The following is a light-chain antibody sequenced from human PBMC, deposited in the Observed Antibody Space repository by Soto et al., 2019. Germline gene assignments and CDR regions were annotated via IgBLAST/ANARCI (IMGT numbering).Light chain of an antibody. CDR1: QIVLYSSNNKNY. V-gene: IGKV4-1*01. J-gene: IGKJ5*01. Sequence: DIVMTQSPDSLAVSLGERATINCKSSQIVLYSSNNKNYLAWYQQKPGQPPKVLIYWASTRESGVPDRFSGSGSGTDFTLTISRLEPEDFAVYYCQQYGSSPSVTFGQGTRLEI. CDR2: WAS. CDR3: QQYGSSPSVT.